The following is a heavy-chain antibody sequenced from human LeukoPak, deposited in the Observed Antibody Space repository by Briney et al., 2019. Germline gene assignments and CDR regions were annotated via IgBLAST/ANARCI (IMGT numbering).Heavy chain of an antibody. D-gene: IGHD3-22*01. J-gene: IGHJ4*02. CDR3: ARAQEYYYDSSGYYKY. Sequence: ASVKVSCKASGYTFTSYGISWVRQAPGQGLEWMGWISAYNGNTNYAQKLQGRVTMTTDTSTSTAYMELRSLRSDDTAVYYCARAQEYYYDSSGYYKYWGQGTLVTVSS. V-gene: IGHV1-18*01. CDR1: GYTFTSYG. CDR2: ISAYNGNT.